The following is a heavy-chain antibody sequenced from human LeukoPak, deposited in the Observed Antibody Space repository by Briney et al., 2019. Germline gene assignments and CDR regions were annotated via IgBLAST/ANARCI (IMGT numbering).Heavy chain of an antibody. CDR1: GGSLTSHSW. CDR2: IYHGGDT. D-gene: IGHD6-19*01. V-gene: IGHV4-4*02. Sequence: PSETLSLTCAVSGGSLTSHSWWSWVRPPPGKGLGWIGEIYHGGDTNYDPSVKSRGTMSVDKSKNHFSLNLRSVTAGDTGIYYCASHVTVLGTRGFDYWGQGILVTVSS. J-gene: IGHJ4*02. CDR3: ASHVTVLGTRGFDY.